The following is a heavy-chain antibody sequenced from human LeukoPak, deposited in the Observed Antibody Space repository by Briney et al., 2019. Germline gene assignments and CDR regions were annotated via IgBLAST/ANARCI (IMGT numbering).Heavy chain of an antibody. J-gene: IGHJ5*02. Sequence: ASVKVSCKASGFTFTSYYMHWVRQAPGQGLEWMGIINPSGGSTSYAQKFQGRVTMTRDTSTSTVYMELSSLRSEDTAVYYCATFLTYYYGSGSYSNPWGQGTLVTVSS. V-gene: IGHV1-46*01. CDR2: INPSGGST. CDR1: GFTFTSYY. CDR3: ATFLTYYYGSGSYSNP. D-gene: IGHD3-10*01.